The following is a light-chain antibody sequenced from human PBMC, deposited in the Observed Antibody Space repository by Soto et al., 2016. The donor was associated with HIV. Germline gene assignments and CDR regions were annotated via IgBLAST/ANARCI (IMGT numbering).Light chain of an antibody. J-gene: IGKJ1*01. V-gene: IGKV1-9*01. CDR3: QQLNSFPRT. CDR1: QGISSY. CDR2: GAF. Sequence: DIQLTQSPSFLSASVGDRVTITCRASQGISSYLAWYQQKPGKAPQLLIYGAFTLQSGVPSRFSGSGSGTEFTLTISSLQPEDFATYYCQQLNSFPRTFGQGTKGGIQT.